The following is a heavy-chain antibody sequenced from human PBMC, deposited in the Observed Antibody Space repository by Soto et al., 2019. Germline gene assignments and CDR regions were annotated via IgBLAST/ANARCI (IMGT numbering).Heavy chain of an antibody. CDR3: ARGDYYGSGSYLDY. Sequence: QLQLQESGSGLVKPSQTLSLTCAVSGGSISSGGYSWSWIRQPPGKGLEWIGYIYHSGSTYYNPALKSRVTISVDRSKNQFSLKLSSVTAADTAVYYCARGDYYGSGSYLDYWGQGTLVTVSS. J-gene: IGHJ4*02. V-gene: IGHV4-30-2*01. D-gene: IGHD3-10*01. CDR1: GGSISSGGYS. CDR2: IYHSGST.